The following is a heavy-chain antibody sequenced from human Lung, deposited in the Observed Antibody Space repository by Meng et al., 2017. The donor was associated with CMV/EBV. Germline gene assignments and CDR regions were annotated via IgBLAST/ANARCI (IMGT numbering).Heavy chain of an antibody. CDR2: IYYSGST. D-gene: IGHD7-27*01. Sequence: QLQLQESGPGLVKPSETLSLTCTVSGGSISSSSDYWGWIRQPPGKGLEWIGSIYYSGSTYYNPSLKSRVTISVDTSKNQFSLKLSSVTAADTAVYYCASPLGILGIVDLWGRGTLVTVSS. J-gene: IGHJ2*01. CDR1: GGSISSSSDY. CDR3: ASPLGILGIVDL. V-gene: IGHV4-39*01.